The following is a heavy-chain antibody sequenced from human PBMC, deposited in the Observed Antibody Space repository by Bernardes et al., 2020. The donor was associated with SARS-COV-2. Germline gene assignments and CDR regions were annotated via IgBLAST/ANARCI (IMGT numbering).Heavy chain of an antibody. CDR2: ISSSSSYT. CDR3: ARGTKGDVNYYYYGMDV. Sequence: GSLRLSCAASGFTFSDYYMSWIRQAPGKGLEWVSYISSSSSYTNYADSVKGRFTISRDNAKNSLYLQMNSLRAEDTAVYYCARGTKGDVNYYYYGMDVWGQGTTVTVSS. CDR1: GFTFSDYY. V-gene: IGHV3-11*06. J-gene: IGHJ6*02.